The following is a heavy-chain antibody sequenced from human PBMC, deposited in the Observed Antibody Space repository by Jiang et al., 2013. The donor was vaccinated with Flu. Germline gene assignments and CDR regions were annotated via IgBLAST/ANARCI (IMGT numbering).Heavy chain of an antibody. CDR3: ARRGYYYGYDYGMDV. V-gene: IGHV4-39*01. Sequence: GPGLVKPSETLSLTCTVSGGSISSSSYYWGWIRQPPGKGLEWIGSIYYSGSTYYNPSLKSRVTISVDTSKNQFSLKLSSVTAADTAVYYCARRGYYYGYDYGMDVWGQGTTVTVSS. D-gene: IGHD3-22*01. J-gene: IGHJ6*02. CDR2: IYYSGST. CDR1: GGSISSSSYY.